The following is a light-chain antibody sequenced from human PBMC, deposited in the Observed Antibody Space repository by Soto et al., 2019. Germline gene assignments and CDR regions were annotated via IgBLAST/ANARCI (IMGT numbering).Light chain of an antibody. CDR1: QSVSSQ. V-gene: IGKV3-11*01. CDR3: QHRCRWPT. J-gene: IGKJ1*01. CDR2: DAS. Sequence: VLTQSPATLSLSPGERATLSCRASQSVSSQLAWYQQKPGQAPRLFIYDASKRATGVPVRFSGSGSGTDFTLTIIRLEAYDVSVYYCQHRCRWPTFGQGTRVEIK.